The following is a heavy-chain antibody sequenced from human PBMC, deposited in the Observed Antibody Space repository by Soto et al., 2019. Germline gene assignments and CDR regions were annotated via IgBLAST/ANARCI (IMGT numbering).Heavy chain of an antibody. Sequence: QPGGSLRLSCAASGFTFSSYGMHWVRQAPGKGLEWVAVIWYDGSNKYYADSVKGRFTISRDNSKNTLYLQMNSLRAEDTAVYYCARNRDILTGYDGMDVWGQGTTVTVSS. J-gene: IGHJ6*02. CDR3: ARNRDILTGYDGMDV. CDR1: GFTFSSYG. D-gene: IGHD3-9*01. V-gene: IGHV3-33*01. CDR2: IWYDGSNK.